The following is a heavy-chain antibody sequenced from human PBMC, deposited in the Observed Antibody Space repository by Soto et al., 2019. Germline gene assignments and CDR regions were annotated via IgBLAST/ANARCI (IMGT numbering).Heavy chain of an antibody. Sequence: EVQLLESEGGLVQPGGSLTLSCAASGFTFTNYDMRWVRQPPGKGLEWVSVIRSRGGSTNYAGSVKGRFTVSRDNSKNTLYLQMNSLRAEDTAVYYCAKVFCSGGSCPTYYSYMDVWGKGTTVTVSS. J-gene: IGHJ6*03. CDR3: AKVFCSGGSCPTYYSYMDV. D-gene: IGHD2-15*01. CDR1: GFTFTNYD. V-gene: IGHV3-23*01. CDR2: IRSRGGST.